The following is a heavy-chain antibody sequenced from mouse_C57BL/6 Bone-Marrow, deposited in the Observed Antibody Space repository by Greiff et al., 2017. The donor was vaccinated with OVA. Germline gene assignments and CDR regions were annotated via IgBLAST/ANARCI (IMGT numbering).Heavy chain of an antibody. CDR1: GFTFSSYG. Sequence: EVKLMESGGDLVKPGGSLKLSCAASGFTFSSYGMSWVRQTPDKRLEWVATISSGGSYTYYPDSVKGRFTISRDNAKNTLYLQMSSLKSEDTAMYYCARHTDLLGDYWGQGTTLTVSS. D-gene: IGHD2-1*01. V-gene: IGHV5-6*01. J-gene: IGHJ2*01. CDR2: ISSGGSYT. CDR3: ARHTDLLGDY.